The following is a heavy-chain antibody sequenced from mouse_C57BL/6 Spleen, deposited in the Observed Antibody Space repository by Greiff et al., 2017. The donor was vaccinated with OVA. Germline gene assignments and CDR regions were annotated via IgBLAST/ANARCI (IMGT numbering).Heavy chain of an antibody. J-gene: IGHJ2*01. Sequence: QVQLQQPGAELVMPGASVKLSCKASGYTFTSYWMHWVKQRPGQGLEWIGEIDPSDSYTNYNQKFKGKSTLTVDKSSSTAYMQLSSLTSEDSAVYYCARGGALYYFDDWGQGTTLTVAS. CDR1: GYTFTSYW. CDR2: IDPSDSYT. V-gene: IGHV1-69*01. CDR3: ARGGALYYFDD.